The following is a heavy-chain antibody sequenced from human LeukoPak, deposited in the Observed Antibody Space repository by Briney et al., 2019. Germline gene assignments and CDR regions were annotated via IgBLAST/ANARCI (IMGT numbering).Heavy chain of an antibody. D-gene: IGHD3-22*01. V-gene: IGHV3-21*01. CDR2: ITSSSSHI. CDR1: GFTFSSYT. J-gene: IGHJ4*02. Sequence: PGGSLRLSCAASGFTFSSYTMNWVRQAPGKGLEWVSSITSSSSHIYYADSVKGRFTISRDNAKNSLFLQMSSLRAEDTAVYYCARLRGYYFDYWGQGTLVTVSS. CDR3: ARLRGYYFDY.